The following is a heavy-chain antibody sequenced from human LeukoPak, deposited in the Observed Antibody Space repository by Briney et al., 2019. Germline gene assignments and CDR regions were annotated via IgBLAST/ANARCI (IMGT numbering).Heavy chain of an antibody. CDR2: IYWNDDN. V-gene: IGHV2-5*01. J-gene: IGHJ4*02. CDR3: AHYGDYRFMYYFDF. Sequence: SGPTLVKPTQTLTLTCTFSGFSLSTSGVGVGWIRQPPGKALEWLALIYWNDDNRYSPSLKSRLTITKDTSKKQVVLTMTNMDPVESSTFYCAHYGDYRFMYYFDFWGQGVLVSVSS. D-gene: IGHD4-17*01. CDR1: GFSLSTSGVG.